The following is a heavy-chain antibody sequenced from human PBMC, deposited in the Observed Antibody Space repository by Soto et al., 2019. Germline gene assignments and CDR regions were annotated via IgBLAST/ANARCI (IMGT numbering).Heavy chain of an antibody. CDR3: ASVGGAPYYYGSGPKGYMDV. J-gene: IGHJ6*03. CDR1: GFTFSSYS. V-gene: IGHV3-48*01. D-gene: IGHD3-10*01. CDR2: ISSSSSTI. Sequence: EVQLVESGGGLVQPGGSLRLSCAASGFTFSSYSMNWVRQAPGKGLEWVSYISSSSSTIYYADSVKGRFTISRDNAKNSLYLQMNSLRAEDTAVYYCASVGGAPYYYGSGPKGYMDVWGKGTTVTVSS.